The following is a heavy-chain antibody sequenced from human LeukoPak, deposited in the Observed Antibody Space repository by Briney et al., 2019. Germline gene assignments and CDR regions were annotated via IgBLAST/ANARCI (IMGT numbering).Heavy chain of an antibody. Sequence: PGGSLRLSCAASGFTFRTYGMHWLRQAPGKGLEGVAFIRFDGRNIYYADSVKGRFTIPRDNSKNTLHLQMNSLRPEAPAVYYCAKALVKGDYYDMDVWGKGTTVTICS. J-gene: IGHJ6*03. CDR2: IRFDGRNI. D-gene: IGHD3-16*01. V-gene: IGHV3-30*02. CDR3: AKALVKGDYYDMDV. CDR1: GFTFRTYG.